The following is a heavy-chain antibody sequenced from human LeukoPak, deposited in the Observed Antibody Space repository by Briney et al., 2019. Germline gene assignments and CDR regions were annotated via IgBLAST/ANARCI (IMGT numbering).Heavy chain of an antibody. D-gene: IGHD3-22*01. CDR2: IYSGDSDT. V-gene: IGHV5-51*01. J-gene: IGHJ4*02. Sequence: GSLKISCKGSGYSLPSYWLGLVPQMPGEGLGWMGIIYSGDSDTRQSPPFEGQVPISADNPIRTAYPQWSSLRASDTARYYCARQGLNYYDTSGYYRGWFDYWGQGTLVTVSS. CDR3: ARQGLNYYDTSGYYRGWFDY. CDR1: GYSLPSYW.